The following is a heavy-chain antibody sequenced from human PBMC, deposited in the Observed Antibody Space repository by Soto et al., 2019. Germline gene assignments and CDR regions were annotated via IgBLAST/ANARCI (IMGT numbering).Heavy chain of an antibody. CDR3: ARMAPPINY. D-gene: IGHD5-12*01. CDR2: ISSSGSTI. CDR1: GFTFSDYY. Sequence: QVQLVESGGGLVKPGGSLRLSCAASGFTFSDYYMSWILQAPGKGLEWVSYISSSGSTIYYADAVKGRYTISRDNANNALYLQMTSLRAEDTDVYYCARMAPPINYWGQGTLVTVSS. J-gene: IGHJ4*02. V-gene: IGHV3-11*01.